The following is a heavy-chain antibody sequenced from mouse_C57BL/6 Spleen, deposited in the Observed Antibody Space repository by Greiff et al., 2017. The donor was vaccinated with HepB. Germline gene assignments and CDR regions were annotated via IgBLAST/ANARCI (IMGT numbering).Heavy chain of an antibody. V-gene: IGHV6-3*01. CDR2: IRLKSDNYAT. CDR3: TGGGYPPWFAY. D-gene: IGHD2-2*01. J-gene: IGHJ3*01. Sequence: EVKVEESGGGLVQPGGSMKLSCVASGFTFSNYWMNWVRQSPEKGLEWVAQIRLKSDNYATHYAESVKGRFTISRDDSKSSVYLQMNNLRAEDTGIYYCTGGGYPPWFAYWGQGTLVTVSA. CDR1: GFTFSNYW.